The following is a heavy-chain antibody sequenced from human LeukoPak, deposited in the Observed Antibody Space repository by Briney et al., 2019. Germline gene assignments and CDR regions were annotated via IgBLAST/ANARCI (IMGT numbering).Heavy chain of an antibody. CDR2: IKQDGSEK. V-gene: IGHV3-7*01. D-gene: IGHD3-10*01. CDR1: RFTFSSYW. Sequence: GGPLRLSCAASRFTFSSYWMSWVRQAPGKGLEWVANIKQDGSEKYYVGSVKGRFTISRDNAKNSLYLQMNSLRAEDTAVYYCARVDGSGSYSYYYYYGMDVWGQGTTVTVSS. J-gene: IGHJ6*02. CDR3: ARVDGSGSYSYYYYYGMDV.